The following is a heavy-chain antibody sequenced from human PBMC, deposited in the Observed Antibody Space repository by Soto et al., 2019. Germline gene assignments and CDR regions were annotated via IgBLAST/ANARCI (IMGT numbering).Heavy chain of an antibody. Sequence: QVQLVESGGGVVQPGTSLRLSCEASGFAFNKFGMHWVRQAPGKGLEWVAFISYDGSYQYYADSVQGRLTITRDNSMNTLNMQLNSLRREDTAVYCCAIGGEVGGVLGDHWGQGTLGTVSS. CDR1: GFAFNKFG. V-gene: IGHV3-30*03. CDR2: ISYDGSYQ. CDR3: AIGGEVGGVLGDH. J-gene: IGHJ5*02. D-gene: IGHD1-26*01.